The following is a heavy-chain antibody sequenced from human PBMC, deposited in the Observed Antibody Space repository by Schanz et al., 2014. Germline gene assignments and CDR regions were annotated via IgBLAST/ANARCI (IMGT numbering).Heavy chain of an antibody. CDR2: IKKDGSEK. J-gene: IGHJ4*02. D-gene: IGHD6-13*01. V-gene: IGHV3-7*03. Sequence: EVQLAESGGGLAQPGGSLRLSCAASGFTFSGFWMTRVRQAPGKGLEWVANIKKDGSEKYYVDSVKGRFTISRDNAKNSLLLQMNSLRSEDTAVYYCARDGEAAAGCDYWGQGTLVTVSS. CDR1: GFTFSGFW. CDR3: ARDGEAAAGCDY.